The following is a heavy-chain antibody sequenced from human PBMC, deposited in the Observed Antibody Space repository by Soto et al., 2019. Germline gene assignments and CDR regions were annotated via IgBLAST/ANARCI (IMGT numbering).Heavy chain of an antibody. V-gene: IGHV3-53*01. D-gene: IGHD3-22*01. J-gene: IGHJ4*02. CDR1: GFTVSSNY. Sequence: PWGSLRLSCAASGFTVSSNYMSWVRQAPGKGLEWVSVIYSGGSTYYADSVKGRFTISRDNSKNTLYLQMNSLRAEDTAVYYCARFYLYSGYSYFDYWGQGTLVTVSS. CDR2: IYSGGST. CDR3: ARFYLYSGYSYFDY.